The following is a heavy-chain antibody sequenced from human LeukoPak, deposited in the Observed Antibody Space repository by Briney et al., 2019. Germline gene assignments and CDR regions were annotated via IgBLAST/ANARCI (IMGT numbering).Heavy chain of an antibody. V-gene: IGHV4-4*02. D-gene: IGHD5-18*01. CDR1: GGSISSNNW. J-gene: IGHJ4*02. Sequence: SETLSLTCAASGGSISSNNWWMLLRPSPEKGLEWIGEIYHDGSTNYNQSLKSRVTISMDKSKNQLSLKLNFVTAADTAVYYCARDRGGYTYSDDYWGQGTLVTVSS. CDR2: IYHDGST. CDR3: ARDRGGYTYSDDY.